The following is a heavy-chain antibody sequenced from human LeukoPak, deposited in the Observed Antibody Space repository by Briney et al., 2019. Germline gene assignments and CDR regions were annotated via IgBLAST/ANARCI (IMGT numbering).Heavy chain of an antibody. D-gene: IGHD6-19*01. CDR2: IFTSGST. V-gene: IGHV4-4*07. J-gene: IGHJ4*02. CDR3: AGDSLAVAGTDY. CDR1: GGSISSYY. Sequence: PSETLSLTCTVPGGSISSYYWTWIRQPAGKGLEWIGRIFTSGSTNYNPSLKSRVTMSVDTSKTQFSLKLSSVSAADTAVYYCAGDSLAVAGTDYWAQGTLGTVSS.